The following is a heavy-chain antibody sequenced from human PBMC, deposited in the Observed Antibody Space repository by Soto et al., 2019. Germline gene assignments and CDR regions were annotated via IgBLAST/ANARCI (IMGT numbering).Heavy chain of an antibody. J-gene: IGHJ6*03. D-gene: IGHD3-9*01. CDR1: GYTFTSYY. Sequence: ASVKVSCKASGYTFTSYYMHWVRQAPGQGLEWMGIINASGGSTSYAQKFQGRVTMTRDTSTSTAYMELSSLRSEDTAVYYCASVGYDILTGDYNYMDVWGKGTMVTVSS. CDR3: ASVGYDILTGDYNYMDV. V-gene: IGHV1-46*01. CDR2: INASGGST.